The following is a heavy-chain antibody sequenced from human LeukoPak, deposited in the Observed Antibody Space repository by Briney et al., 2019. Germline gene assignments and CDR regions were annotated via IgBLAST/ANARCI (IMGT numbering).Heavy chain of an antibody. Sequence: PGGSLRLSCAASGFTFSGSAMHWVRQASGKGLEWVGRIRSKANSYATAYAASVKGRFTISRDDSKNTAYLQMNSLKTEDTAVYYCTSDYVWGSYRSAVYWGQGTLVTVSS. CDR3: TSDYVWGSYRSAVY. CDR2: IRSKANSYAT. J-gene: IGHJ4*02. CDR1: GFTFSGSA. V-gene: IGHV3-73*01. D-gene: IGHD3-16*02.